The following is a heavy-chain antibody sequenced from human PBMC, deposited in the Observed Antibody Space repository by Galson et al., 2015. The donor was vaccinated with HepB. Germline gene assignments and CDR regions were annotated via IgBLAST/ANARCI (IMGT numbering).Heavy chain of an antibody. CDR1: GDSVSSNSAA. Sequence: CAISGDSVSSNSAAWNWIRQSPSRGLEWLGRTYYRSKWYNDYAVSVKSRITINPDTSKNQFSLQLNSVTPEDTAVYYCARGLAVAGLYYYYYYMDVWGKGTTVTVSS. D-gene: IGHD6-19*01. CDR2: TYYRSKWYN. V-gene: IGHV6-1*01. J-gene: IGHJ6*03. CDR3: ARGLAVAGLYYYYYYMDV.